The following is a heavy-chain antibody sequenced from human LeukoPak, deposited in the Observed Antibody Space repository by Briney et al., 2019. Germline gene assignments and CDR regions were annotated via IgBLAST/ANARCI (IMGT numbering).Heavy chain of an antibody. J-gene: IGHJ5*02. V-gene: IGHV4-61*02. CDR2: IYTSGST. D-gene: IGHD4-17*01. CDR3: ARHGATVTTRNHNWFDP. CDR1: GGSTSSGSYY. Sequence: SQTLSLTCTVSGGSTSSGSYYWSWIRQPAGKGLEWIGRIYTSGSTNYNPSLKSRVTISVDTSKNQFSLKLSSVTAADTAVYYCARHGATVTTRNHNWFDPWGQGTLVTVSS.